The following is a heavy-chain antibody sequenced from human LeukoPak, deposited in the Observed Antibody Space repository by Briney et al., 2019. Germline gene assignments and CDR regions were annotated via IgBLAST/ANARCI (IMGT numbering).Heavy chain of an antibody. V-gene: IGHV4-59*12. CDR2: IYYSGST. CDR1: GGSISSYY. CDR3: ARTGKGFDY. D-gene: IGHD1-14*01. J-gene: IGHJ4*02. Sequence: SETLSLTCTVSGGSISSYYWSWIRQPPGKGLEWIGYIYYSGSTNYNPSLKSRVTMSVDTSKNQVSLKLTSVTAADTAVYYCARTGKGFDYWGQGTLATVSS.